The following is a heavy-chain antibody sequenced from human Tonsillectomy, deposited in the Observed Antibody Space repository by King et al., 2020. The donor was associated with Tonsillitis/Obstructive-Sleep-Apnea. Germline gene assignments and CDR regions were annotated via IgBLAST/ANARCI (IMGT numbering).Heavy chain of an antibody. V-gene: IGHV3-30*04. Sequence: VQLVESGGGVVQPGRSLRLSCAASGFLFSSYAIHWVRQVPGKGLEWVAFISYEGSDKYYADSVKGRFTISRDNSKNSLYLQMNSLRAEDTAFYYCATDRAPYDILDDPDSWGQGTLVTVSS. CDR1: GFLFSSYA. D-gene: IGHD3-9*01. CDR3: ATDRAPYDILDDPDS. CDR2: ISYEGSDK. J-gene: IGHJ4*02.